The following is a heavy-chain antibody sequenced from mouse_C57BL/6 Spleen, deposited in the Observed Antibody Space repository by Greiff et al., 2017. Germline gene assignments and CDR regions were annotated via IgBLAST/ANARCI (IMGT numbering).Heavy chain of an antibody. CDR2: IWSGGSA. V-gene: IGHV2-2*01. Sequence: LQESGPGLVQPSQSLSITCTVSGFSLTSYGVHWVRQSPGKGLEWLGVIWSGGSADYNAAFISRLSISKDNSKSQVFYKMNSLQADDTAIYYCARRGGSSPYYAMDYWGQGTSVTVSS. J-gene: IGHJ4*01. CDR1: GFSLTSYG. D-gene: IGHD1-1*01. CDR3: ARRGGSSPYYAMDY.